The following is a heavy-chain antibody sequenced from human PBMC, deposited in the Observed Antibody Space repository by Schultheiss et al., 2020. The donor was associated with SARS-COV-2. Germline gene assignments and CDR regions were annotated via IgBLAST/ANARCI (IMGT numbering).Heavy chain of an antibody. Sequence: GGSLRLSCAASGFTFSNAWMTWVRQAPGKGLEWVSAISGSGGSTYYADSVKGRFTISRDNSKNTLYLQMNSLRAEDTAVYYCAKSRSFYDYVWGSYRLDYWGQGTLVTVSS. J-gene: IGHJ4*02. D-gene: IGHD3-16*02. V-gene: IGHV3-23*01. CDR2: ISGSGGST. CDR1: GFTFSNAW. CDR3: AKSRSFYDYVWGSYRLDY.